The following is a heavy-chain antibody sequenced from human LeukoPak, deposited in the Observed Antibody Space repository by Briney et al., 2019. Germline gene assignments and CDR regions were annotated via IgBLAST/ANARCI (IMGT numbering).Heavy chain of an antibody. Sequence: SETLSLTCAVYGGSFSGYYWSWIRQPPGKGLEWIGEINHSGSTNYNPSLKSRVTISVDTSKNQFSLKLSSVTAADTAVYYCARVLEGSSGQHWYFDLWGCGTLVTVSS. CDR2: INHSGST. CDR1: GGSFSGYY. J-gene: IGHJ2*01. V-gene: IGHV4-34*01. D-gene: IGHD6-19*01. CDR3: ARVLEGSSGQHWYFDL.